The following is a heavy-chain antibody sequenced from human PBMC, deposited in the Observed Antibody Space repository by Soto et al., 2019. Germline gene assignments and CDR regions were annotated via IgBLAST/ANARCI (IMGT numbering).Heavy chain of an antibody. CDR2: ISASGSTI. D-gene: IGHD5-18*01. V-gene: IGHV3-11*01. Sequence: QVQLVESGGGLVKPGGSLRLSCAASGFTFSDYYTSWIRQAPGKGLEWVSDISASGSTIKYADSVKGRFTTSRDNAKNSLYLQVNSLRAEDTAVYYCARRGYSYDFSHFDWGQGTLVTVSS. CDR1: GFTFSDYY. J-gene: IGHJ4*02. CDR3: ARRGYSYDFSHFD.